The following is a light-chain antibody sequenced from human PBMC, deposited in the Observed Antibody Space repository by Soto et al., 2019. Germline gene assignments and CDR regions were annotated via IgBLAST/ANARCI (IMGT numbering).Light chain of an antibody. CDR3: CSYAGTSTLV. V-gene: IGLV2-23*02. Sequence: QSVLTQPASVSGSPGQSITISCTGTSSDVGSYDLVSWYQQHPGKAPKLMIYEVRKRPSGLSNRFSGSKSGNTASLTISGLHAEDEADYYCCSYAGTSTLVFGRGTKVTVL. J-gene: IGLJ2*01. CDR1: SSDVGSYDL. CDR2: EVR.